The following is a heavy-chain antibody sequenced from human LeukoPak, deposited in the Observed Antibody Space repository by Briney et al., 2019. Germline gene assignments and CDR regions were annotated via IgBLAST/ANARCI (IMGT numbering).Heavy chain of an antibody. D-gene: IGHD3-16*01. Sequence: GGSLGLSCTASGLTFSTYWVHWVRQAPGKGLVWVSQIKFDGSLASYADSVKGRFTISRDNAKNTLYLQMNTLGTEDTAVYYCVTGHYDSRMYFDLWGRGTLVTVSS. J-gene: IGHJ2*01. CDR1: GLTFSTYW. V-gene: IGHV3-74*01. CDR3: VTGHYDSRMYFDL. CDR2: IKFDGSLA.